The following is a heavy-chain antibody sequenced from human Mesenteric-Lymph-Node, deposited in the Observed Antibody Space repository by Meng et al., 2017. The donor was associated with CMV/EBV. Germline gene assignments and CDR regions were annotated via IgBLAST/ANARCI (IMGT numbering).Heavy chain of an antibody. J-gene: IGHJ4*02. Sequence: ASVKVSCKASGYTFTSYYMHWVRQAPGQGLEWMGIINPSGGSTSYAQKFQGRVTITADKSTSTAYMELSSLRSEDTAVYYCARVADGILWFGEWWGQGTLVTVSS. V-gene: IGHV1-46*01. CDR3: ARVADGILWFGEW. D-gene: IGHD3-10*01. CDR1: GYTFTSYY. CDR2: INPSGGST.